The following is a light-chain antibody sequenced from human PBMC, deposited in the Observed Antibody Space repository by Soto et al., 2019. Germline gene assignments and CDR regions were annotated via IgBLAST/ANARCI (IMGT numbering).Light chain of an antibody. V-gene: IGKV1-5*01. J-gene: IGKJ4*01. Sequence: DIRMTQPPSTLPASVGDRVTITCRASQSISSWLSWYQQKPGKAPKLLIYDASSLESGVPSRFSGSGSGTEFTLTISSLQPDDFATYYCQQYNSYLLTFGGGTKVDI. CDR3: QQYNSYLLT. CDR1: QSISSW. CDR2: DAS.